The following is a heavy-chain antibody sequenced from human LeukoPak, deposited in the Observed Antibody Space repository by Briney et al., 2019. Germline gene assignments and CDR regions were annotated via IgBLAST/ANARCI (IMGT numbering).Heavy chain of an antibody. CDR3: AKDFPRDGYNYASSFDY. CDR1: GFTFSSYG. CDR2: IWYGGSNK. Sequence: PGRSLRLSCAASGFTFSSYGMHWVRQAPGKGLEWVAVIWYGGSNKYYADSVKGRFTISRDNSKNTLYLQMNSLRAEDTAVYYCAKDFPRDGYNYASSFDYWGQGTLVTVSS. J-gene: IGHJ4*02. D-gene: IGHD5-24*01. V-gene: IGHV3-33*06.